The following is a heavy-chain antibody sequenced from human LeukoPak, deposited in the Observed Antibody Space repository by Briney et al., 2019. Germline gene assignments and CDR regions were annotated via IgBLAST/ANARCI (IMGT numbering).Heavy chain of an antibody. J-gene: IGHJ4*02. CDR3: AREGIYCSSTSCPYCSGGSCYSDDFDY. V-gene: IGHV1-18*01. CDR2: ISAYNGNT. CDR1: GYTFTSYG. Sequence: ASVKVSCKASGYTFTSYGISWVRQAPGQGLEWMGWISAYNGNTNYAQKLQGRFTMTTDTSTSTAYMELRSLRSDDTAVYYCAREGIYCSSTSCPYCSGGSCYSDDFDYWGQGALVTVSS. D-gene: IGHD2-15*01.